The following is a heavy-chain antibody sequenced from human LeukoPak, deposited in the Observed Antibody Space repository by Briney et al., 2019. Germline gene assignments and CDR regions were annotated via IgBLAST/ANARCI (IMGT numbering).Heavy chain of an antibody. J-gene: IGHJ4*02. Sequence: GASVKVSCKASGYTFTGYYMHWVRQAPGQGLEWMGWINPNSGGTNYARKFQGRVTMTRDTSISTAYMELSRLRSDDTAVYYCARVLVATLDYWGQGTLVTVSS. D-gene: IGHD5-12*01. CDR2: INPNSGGT. CDR1: GYTFTGYY. CDR3: ARVLVATLDY. V-gene: IGHV1-2*02.